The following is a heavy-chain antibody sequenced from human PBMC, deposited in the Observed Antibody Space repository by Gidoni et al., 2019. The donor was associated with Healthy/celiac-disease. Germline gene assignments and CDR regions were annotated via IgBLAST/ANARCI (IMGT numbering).Heavy chain of an antibody. V-gene: IGHV3-64D*06. CDR1: GFPFRRYP. Sequence: EVQLVVSGGGLVQPGGSLRLSCSDSGFPFRRYPMHWGRQAPGKGLEYVSAISSDGGSTYYADSVKGRFTISRDNSKNKLYLQMSSLRAEDTAVYCCVKDYDILTGYYRESGFDYWGQGTLVTVSS. J-gene: IGHJ4*02. D-gene: IGHD3-9*01. CDR3: VKDYDILTGYYRESGFDY. CDR2: ISSDGGST.